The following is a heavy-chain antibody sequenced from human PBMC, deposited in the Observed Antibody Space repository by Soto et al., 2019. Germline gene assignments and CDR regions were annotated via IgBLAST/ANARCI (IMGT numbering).Heavy chain of an antibody. CDR3: ARGSRYYDFWSGYFLGRFDP. D-gene: IGHD3-3*01. CDR2: INHSGST. V-gene: IGHV4-34*01. CDR1: GGSFSGYY. J-gene: IGHJ5*02. Sequence: PSETLSLTCAVYGGSFSGYYWSWIRQPPGKGLEWIGEINHSGSTNYNPSLKSRVTISVDTSKNQFFLKLRSVTAADTAVYYCARGSRYYDFWSGYFLGRFDPWGQGTLVTVSS.